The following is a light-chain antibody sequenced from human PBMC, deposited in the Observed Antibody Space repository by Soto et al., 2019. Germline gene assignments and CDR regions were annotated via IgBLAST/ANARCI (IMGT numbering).Light chain of an antibody. CDR3: QQYAGSPYT. V-gene: IGKV3-20*01. J-gene: IGKJ2*01. CDR2: GAS. Sequence: EIVLTQSPGTLSLSPGERATLSCRASQSVRSNYLAWYQQKPGQAPRLLIYGASSRPTGIPHRFSGTGSGTALTLNISRLEPEDVAVYYCQQYAGSPYTFGQGTKLEIK. CDR1: QSVRSNY.